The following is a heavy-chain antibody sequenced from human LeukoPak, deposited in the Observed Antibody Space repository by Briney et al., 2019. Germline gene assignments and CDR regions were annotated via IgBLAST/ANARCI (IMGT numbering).Heavy chain of an antibody. CDR1: GFTFSSYS. CDR3: ARDIRYFDLADY. V-gene: IGHV3-21*01. D-gene: IGHD3-9*01. J-gene: IGHJ4*02. Sequence: GGSLRLSCVASGFTFSSYSMNWVRQAPGKGLEWVSSISSSSSYIYYADSVKGRFTISRDNAKNSLYLQMNSLRAEDTAVYYCARDIRYFDLADYWGQGTLVTVSS. CDR2: ISSSSSYI.